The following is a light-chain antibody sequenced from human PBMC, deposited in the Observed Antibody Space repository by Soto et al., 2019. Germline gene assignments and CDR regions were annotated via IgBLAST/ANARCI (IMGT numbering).Light chain of an antibody. V-gene: IGKV3-15*01. CDR2: GAS. Sequence: EIVMTQSPATLSVSPGERATLSCRASQSVDGNLAWYQQKPGQAPRLLIYGASTRATGIPARFSGSGFGTEFTLTISSLQSEDLAVYHCQQYEKWPPTYTFGQGTMLEIK. CDR1: QSVDGN. CDR3: QQYEKWPPTYT. J-gene: IGKJ2*01.